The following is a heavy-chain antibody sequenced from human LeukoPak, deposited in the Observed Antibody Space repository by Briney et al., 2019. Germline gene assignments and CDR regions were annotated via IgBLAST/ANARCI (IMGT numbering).Heavy chain of an antibody. D-gene: IGHD3-16*02. CDR2: IXYSGST. Sequence: XRXXXGKGLEXIGYIXYSGSTSYNPSLKSRVTISVDTSKNQFSLKLSSVTAADTAMYYCARDLSNYDYIWGSYRATDAFDIWGQGTMVTVSS. J-gene: IGHJ3*02. V-gene: IGHV4-31*02. CDR3: ARDLSNYDYIWGSYRATDAFDI.